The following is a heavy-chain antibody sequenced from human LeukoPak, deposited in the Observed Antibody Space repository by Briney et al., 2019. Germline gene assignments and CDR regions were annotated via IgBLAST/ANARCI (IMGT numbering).Heavy chain of an antibody. Sequence: PGGSLRLSCVASGFTFSNYWMSWVRQAPGKGLEWVANIKQDGSEKYYVDSVKGRFTISRDNAKNSLYLQMNSLRAEDTAVYYCARGYSSGRTPYYYYGMDVWGQGTTVTVSS. J-gene: IGHJ6*02. CDR2: IKQDGSEK. CDR3: ARGYSSGRTPYYYYGMDV. CDR1: GFTFSNYW. D-gene: IGHD6-19*01. V-gene: IGHV3-7*04.